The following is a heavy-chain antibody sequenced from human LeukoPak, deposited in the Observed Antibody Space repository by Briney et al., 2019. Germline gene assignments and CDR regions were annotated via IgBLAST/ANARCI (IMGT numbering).Heavy chain of an antibody. V-gene: IGHV3-21*01. CDR3: ARAYDIPDAFDI. CDR2: ISSSSSYI. D-gene: IGHD3-9*01. J-gene: IGHJ3*02. Sequence: GGSLRLSCAASGFTFSSYSMNWVRQVPGKGLEWVSSISSSSSYIYYADSVKGRFTISRDNAKNSLYLQMNSLRAEDTAVYYCARAYDIPDAFDIWGQGTMVTVSS. CDR1: GFTFSSYS.